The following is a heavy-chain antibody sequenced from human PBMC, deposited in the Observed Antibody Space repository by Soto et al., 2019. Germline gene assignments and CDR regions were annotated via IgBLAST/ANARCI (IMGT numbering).Heavy chain of an antibody. D-gene: IGHD3-22*01. CDR1: GFSLRATGMG. J-gene: IGHJ4*02. Sequence: QITLKESGPMLVNPTQTLTLTCSFSGFSLRATGMGVGWIRQPPGKALECLAVIYWDDNNRYSPSLQSRVTVTEDPSKRQVVLTMTNMDPADTATYYCAHTRNGYYEDFDYWGQGILVTVSS. CDR3: AHTRNGYYEDFDY. CDR2: IYWDDNN. V-gene: IGHV2-5*02.